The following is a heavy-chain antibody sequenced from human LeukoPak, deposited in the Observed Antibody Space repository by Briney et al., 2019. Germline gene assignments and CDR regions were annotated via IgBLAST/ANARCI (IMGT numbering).Heavy chain of an antibody. D-gene: IGHD6-19*01. CDR2: IYSGGST. V-gene: IGHV3-66*02. J-gene: IGHJ6*02. CDR3: ARDRPIAVAGCYYYYGMDV. CDR1: GFTVSSNY. Sequence: AGGSLRLSCAASGFTVSSNYMSWVCQAPGKGLEWVSVIYSGGSTYYADSVKGRFTISRDNSKNTLYLQMNSLRAGDTAVYYCARDRPIAVAGCYYYYGMDVWGQGTTVTVSS.